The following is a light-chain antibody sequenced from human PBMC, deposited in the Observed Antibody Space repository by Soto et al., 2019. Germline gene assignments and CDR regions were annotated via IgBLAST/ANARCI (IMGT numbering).Light chain of an antibody. Sequence: AIQMTQSPSSLSASVGDRVTITCRASQGIRYDLGWYQQKPGKAPNLLIFGASNLQSGVPSRFSGSGSGTDFTLTISSLQPEDFATYYCQQDYNYPWTFGQGTKVDIK. CDR3: QQDYNYPWT. V-gene: IGKV1-6*01. J-gene: IGKJ1*01. CDR1: QGIRYD. CDR2: GAS.